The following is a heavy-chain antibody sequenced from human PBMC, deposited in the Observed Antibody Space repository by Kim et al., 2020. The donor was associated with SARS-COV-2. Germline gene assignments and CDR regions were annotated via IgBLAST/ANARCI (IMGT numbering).Heavy chain of an antibody. CDR1: GGSISSITYY. Sequence: SETLSLTYTVSGGSISSITYYWGWIRQPPGKGLEWVGSIYYSGSTYYNPSLKSRVTISVDTSKNQISLKLSSVTAADTAVYYCARLGQGEQWLVQSSRAFDNW. V-gene: IGHV4-39*01. J-gene: IGHJ3*02. CDR3: ARLGQGEQWLVQSSRAFDN. D-gene: IGHD6-19*01. CDR2: IYYSGST.